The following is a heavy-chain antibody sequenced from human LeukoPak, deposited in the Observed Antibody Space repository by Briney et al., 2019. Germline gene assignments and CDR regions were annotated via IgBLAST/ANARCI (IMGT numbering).Heavy chain of an antibody. CDR3: ARGQQYLELFPLDY. Sequence: SVKVSCKVSGGTFSSYAISWVRQAPGQGLEWMGGIIPIFGTGNYAQKFQGRVTITADKSTSTAYMELRSLRSEDTAVFYCARGQQYLELFPLDYWGQGTLVTVSS. CDR2: IIPIFGTG. V-gene: IGHV1-69*06. CDR1: GGTFSSYA. D-gene: IGHD1-7*01. J-gene: IGHJ4*02.